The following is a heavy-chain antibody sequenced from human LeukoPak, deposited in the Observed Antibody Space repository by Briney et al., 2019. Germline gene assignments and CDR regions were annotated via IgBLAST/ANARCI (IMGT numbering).Heavy chain of an antibody. Sequence: GGSLKLSCAASGFTFSLYAMNWVRQAPGKGLEWVSYINDDSSDIHYAGSVRGRFTISRDDARKTLYLQLSSLRVEDTAVYYCARDAFQPGLIDSWGQGTLVTVSS. D-gene: IGHD2-2*01. CDR2: INDDSSDI. V-gene: IGHV3-21*05. J-gene: IGHJ4*02. CDR3: ARDAFQPGLIDS. CDR1: GFTFSLYA.